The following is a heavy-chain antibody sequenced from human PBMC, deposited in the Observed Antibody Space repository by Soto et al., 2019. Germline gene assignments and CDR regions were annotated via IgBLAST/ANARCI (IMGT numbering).Heavy chain of an antibody. CDR1: GFTFSSYG. Sequence: GGSLRLSCAASGFTFSSYGMHWVRQAPGKGLEWVAVISYDGGNKYYADSVKGRFTISRDNSKNTLYLQMNSLRAEDTAVYYCAKGSGYCSSSSCSREFHYYYGMDVWGQGTTVTVSS. D-gene: IGHD2-2*01. J-gene: IGHJ6*02. V-gene: IGHV3-30*18. CDR2: ISYDGGNK. CDR3: AKGSGYCSSSSCSREFHYYYGMDV.